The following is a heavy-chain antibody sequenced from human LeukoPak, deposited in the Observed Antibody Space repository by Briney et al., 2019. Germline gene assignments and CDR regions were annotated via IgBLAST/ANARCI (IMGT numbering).Heavy chain of an antibody. D-gene: IGHD6-6*01. J-gene: IGHJ4*02. CDR3: ARDLPSIAARFGLFDY. V-gene: IGHV3-21*01. CDR1: GFTFSSYS. Sequence: GGSLRLSCAASGFTFSSYSMNWVRQAPGKGREWVSSISSSSSYIYYADSVKGRFTISRDNAKNSLYLQMNSLRAEDTAVYYCARDLPSIAARFGLFDYWGQGTLVTVSS. CDR2: ISSSSSYI.